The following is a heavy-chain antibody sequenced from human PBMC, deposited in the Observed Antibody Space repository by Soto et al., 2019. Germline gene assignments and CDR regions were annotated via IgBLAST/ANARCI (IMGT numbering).Heavy chain of an antibody. CDR2: ISGSGGST. V-gene: IGHV3-23*01. CDR1: GFTFISYA. J-gene: IGHJ5*02. Sequence: PGGSLRLSCAASGFTFISYAMSWVRQAPGKGLEWVSAISGSGGSTYYADSVKGRFTISRDNSKNTMYLQMNSLRAEDTAVYYCATTSRGWPGWFDPWGQGTLVTVSS. D-gene: IGHD6-19*01. CDR3: ATTSRGWPGWFDP.